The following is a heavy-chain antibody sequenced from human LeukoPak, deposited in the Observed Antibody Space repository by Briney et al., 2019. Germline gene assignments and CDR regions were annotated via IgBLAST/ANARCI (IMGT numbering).Heavy chain of an antibody. CDR1: GITFSTYA. D-gene: IGHD1-1*01. V-gene: IGHV3-23*01. CDR3: ARLSGSTGATSRVLHY. Sequence: PGGSLRLFCAASGITFSTYAMSWLRQAPGKGMEWVSAISDSGGDTDYADSVKGRFTISRDNSRNTLFLQMNSLRAEDTAVYYCARLSGSTGATSRVLHYWGQGTLVTVSA. CDR2: ISDSGGDT. J-gene: IGHJ4*02.